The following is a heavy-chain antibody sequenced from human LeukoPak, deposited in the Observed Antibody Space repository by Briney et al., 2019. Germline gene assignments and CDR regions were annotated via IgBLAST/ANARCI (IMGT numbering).Heavy chain of an antibody. Sequence: RAGGSLRLSCAASGFTVSSNYMSWVRQAPGKGLEWVSVIYSGGTTYYADSVKGRFTISRDNSKNTLYLQMNSLRAEDTAVYYCARAGSVEMATITYDYWGQGTLVTVSS. CDR1: GFTVSSNY. J-gene: IGHJ4*02. D-gene: IGHD5-24*01. CDR2: IYSGGTT. V-gene: IGHV3-66*01. CDR3: ARAGSVEMATITYDY.